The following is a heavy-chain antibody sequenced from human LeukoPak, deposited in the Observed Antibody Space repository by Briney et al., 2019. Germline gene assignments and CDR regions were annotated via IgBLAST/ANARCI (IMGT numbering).Heavy chain of an antibody. V-gene: IGHV6-1*01. J-gene: IGHJ4*02. CDR3: AREGGSGWPVDY. CDR2: AYYRSKWYN. D-gene: IGHD6-19*01. CDR1: GDSVSSNSAA. Sequence: SQTLSLTCAISGDSVSSNSAAWNWITQSPSRGLEWLGRAYYRSKWYNDYAVSVKSRITINPDTTKNQFSLQLNSVTPEDTAVYYCAREGGSGWPVDYWGQGTLVTVSS.